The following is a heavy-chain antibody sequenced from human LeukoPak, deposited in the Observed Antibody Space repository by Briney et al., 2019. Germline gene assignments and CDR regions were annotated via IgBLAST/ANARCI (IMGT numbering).Heavy chain of an antibody. CDR3: ARGYSSAWYRLRDY. D-gene: IGHD6-19*01. CDR1: GFTFNSFA. CDR2: ISGSGGST. J-gene: IGHJ4*02. Sequence: GGSLRLSCAASGFTFNSFAMSWVRQAPGKGLEWVSAISGSGGSTYYADSVKGRFTISRDNAENSLYLQMNSLRAEDTAVYFCARGYSSAWYRLRDYWGQGTLVTVSS. V-gene: IGHV3-23*01.